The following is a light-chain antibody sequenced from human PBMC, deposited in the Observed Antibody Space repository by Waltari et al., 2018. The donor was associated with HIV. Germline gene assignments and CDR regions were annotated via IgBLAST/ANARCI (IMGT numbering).Light chain of an antibody. CDR3: SSYTTRNTFV. Sequence: QSALTQPASVSVSPGQSITISCTGTNSDVGAYNYVSWFQQHPGNSPKVMIVEVSNRPSGVSNRFSGSKSGNTASLIISGLQAEDEADYYCSSYTTRNTFVFGTGTKVTVL. J-gene: IGLJ1*01. CDR1: NSDVGAYNY. V-gene: IGLV2-14*01. CDR2: EVS.